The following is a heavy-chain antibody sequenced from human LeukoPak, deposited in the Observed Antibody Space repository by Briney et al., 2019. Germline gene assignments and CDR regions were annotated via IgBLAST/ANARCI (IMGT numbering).Heavy chain of an antibody. J-gene: IGHJ4*02. V-gene: IGHV4-4*07. D-gene: IGHD3-16*01. CDR1: NGSISIYY. CDR2: ISASGST. CDR3: AREITATRPFDY. Sequence: PSETLSLTCTVSNGSISIYYWSWVRQPAGKGLEWIGRISASGSTNYNPSLKSRVTMSVDTSKNQFSLKLSSVTAADTAVYYCAREITATRPFDYWGQGTLVTVS.